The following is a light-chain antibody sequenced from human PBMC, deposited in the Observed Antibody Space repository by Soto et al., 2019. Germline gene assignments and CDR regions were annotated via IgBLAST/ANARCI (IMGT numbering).Light chain of an antibody. J-gene: IGKJ2*01. CDR2: GAS. CDR3: QQYNNWPLYT. CDR1: QSIGSN. Sequence: VMTQSPATLSVSPGERATPSCRASQSIGSNLAWYQQKPGQAPRLLMYGASTRATGIPARFSGSGSGTEFTLTISSLQSEDFAVYYCQQYNNWPLYTFGQGTKLEIK. V-gene: IGKV3-15*01.